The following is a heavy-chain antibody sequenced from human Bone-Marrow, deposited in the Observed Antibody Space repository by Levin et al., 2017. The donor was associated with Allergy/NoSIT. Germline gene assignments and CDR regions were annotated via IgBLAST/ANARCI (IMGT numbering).Heavy chain of an antibody. D-gene: IGHD2-8*01. CDR3: ARDPTNGYGSTDAFDI. V-gene: IGHV3-21*06. CDR2: ISTTSFYI. Sequence: GGSLRLSCAASGFTFSSYSMNWVRQAPGKGLEWVSSISTTSFYIYYADSVEGRFTSSRDNAKNSLFLQMSSLRAEDTAVYYCARDPTNGYGSTDAFDIWGQGTMVTVSS. J-gene: IGHJ3*02. CDR1: GFTFSSYS.